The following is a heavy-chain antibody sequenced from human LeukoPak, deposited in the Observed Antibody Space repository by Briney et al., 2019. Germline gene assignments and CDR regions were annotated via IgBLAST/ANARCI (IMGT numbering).Heavy chain of an antibody. J-gene: IGHJ5*02. V-gene: IGHV1-46*01. CDR2: INPSGGST. D-gene: IGHD3-3*01. Sequence: GASVKVSCKASGYTFTSYYMHWVRQAPGQGLEWMGIINPSGGSTSYAQKFQGRVTMIRDTSTSTVYMELSSLRSEDTAVYYCASVWSGYNWFDPWGQGTLVTVSS. CDR1: GYTFTSYY. CDR3: ASVWSGYNWFDP.